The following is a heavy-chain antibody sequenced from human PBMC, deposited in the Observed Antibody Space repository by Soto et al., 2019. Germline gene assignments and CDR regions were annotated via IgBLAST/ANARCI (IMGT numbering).Heavy chain of an antibody. CDR2: INHSGST. D-gene: IGHD5-12*01. CDR3: ARDLGMATFDY. V-gene: IGHV4-34*01. J-gene: IGHJ4*02. CDR1: GGPFSGYY. Sequence: SETLSLTCAVYGGPFSGYYWSWIRQPPGKGLEWIGEINHSGSTNYNPSLKSRVTISVDTSKNQFSLKLSSVTAADTAVYYCARDLGMATFDYWGQGTLVTVSS.